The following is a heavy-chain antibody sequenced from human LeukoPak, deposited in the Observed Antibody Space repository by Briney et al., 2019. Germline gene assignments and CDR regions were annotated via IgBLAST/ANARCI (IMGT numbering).Heavy chain of an antibody. CDR2: ISSSSSYI. D-gene: IGHD1-26*01. J-gene: IGHJ4*02. Sequence: PGGSLRLSCAASGFTFGSYSMNWVRQAPGKGLEWVSSISSSSSYIYYADSVKGRFTISRDNAKNSLYLQMNSLRAEDTAVYYCARDYPQVGATGGENFDYWGQGTLVTVSS. V-gene: IGHV3-21*01. CDR3: ARDYPQVGATGGENFDY. CDR1: GFTFGSYS.